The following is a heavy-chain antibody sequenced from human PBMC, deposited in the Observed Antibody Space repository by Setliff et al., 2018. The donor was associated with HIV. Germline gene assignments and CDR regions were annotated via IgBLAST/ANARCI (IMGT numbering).Heavy chain of an antibody. CDR1: GDTFTTYA. J-gene: IGHJ4*02. V-gene: IGHV1-69*10. CDR2: IIPSLTLV. Sequence: SVKVSCKTSGDTFTTYALNWVRQAPGQGLEWMGGIIPSLTLVNYEQKFRGRLTITADKSTTTAYMELRTLKSEDTAVYYCARGAYRRRDGGTYFYQFDFWGRGTLVTVSS. CDR3: ARGAYRRRDGGTYFYQFDF. D-gene: IGHD1-26*01.